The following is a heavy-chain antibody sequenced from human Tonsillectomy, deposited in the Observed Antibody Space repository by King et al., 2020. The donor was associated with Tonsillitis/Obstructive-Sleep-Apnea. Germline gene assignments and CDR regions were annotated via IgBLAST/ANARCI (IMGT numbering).Heavy chain of an antibody. D-gene: IGHD3-10*01. CDR2: ISDSSRYI. V-gene: IGHV3-21*01. J-gene: IGHJ3*02. Sequence: VQLVESGGGLVKPGGSLRLSCAASGFTFSSYSMNWVRQAPGKGLEWVASISDSSRYIYYADSMKGRFTISRDNAKNSLYLQMNSLRAEDTDVYYCARDWDYYGSGIFGDAFDIWGQGTMVTVSS. CDR1: GFTFSSYS. CDR3: ARDWDYYGSGIFGDAFDI.